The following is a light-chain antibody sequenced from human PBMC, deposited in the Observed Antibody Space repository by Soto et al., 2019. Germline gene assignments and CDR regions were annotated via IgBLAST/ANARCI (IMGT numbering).Light chain of an antibody. CDR3: QQYNTYPLT. V-gene: IGKV1-5*03. J-gene: IGKJ4*01. CDR1: QSISNW. CDR2: KAS. Sequence: DIQMTQSPSTLSASVGDRVTITCRASQSISNWLAWYQQKPGKAPNLLIYKASSLESGVPSRFRGSGSGTEFTLTISSLQTDDFATYYCQQYNTYPLTFGGGTKVEIK.